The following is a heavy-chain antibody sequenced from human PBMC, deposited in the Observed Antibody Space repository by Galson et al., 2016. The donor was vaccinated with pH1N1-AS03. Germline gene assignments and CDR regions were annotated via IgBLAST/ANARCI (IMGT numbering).Heavy chain of an antibody. CDR1: GFTFNNYP. V-gene: IGHV3-30*04. CDR2: ISYDGTNR. CDR3: ARGVSPPSENYYGAGFDY. Sequence: SLRLSCAASGFTFNNYPMHWVRQAPGKGLEWVAIISYDGTNRHYADSVKARSTISRDNSKNTLHLQMNTLRVEDTAMYYCARGVSPPSENYYGAGFDYWGQGSLVAVSS. J-gene: IGHJ4*02. D-gene: IGHD1-26*01.